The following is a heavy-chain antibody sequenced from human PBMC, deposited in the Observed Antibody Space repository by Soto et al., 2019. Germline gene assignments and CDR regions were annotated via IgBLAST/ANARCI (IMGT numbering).Heavy chain of an antibody. J-gene: IGHJ4*02. Sequence: GTSVKVSCQASGYTFPSNYRHWVRQAPGQGLEWMGIINPSGGGTSYAQKFQARVTMTTDTSTSTVYMELSSLRSEDTAVYYCARDSTLAYWGQGTLVTVS. CDR1: GYTFPSNY. V-gene: IGHV1-46*01. CDR3: ARDSTLAY. CDR2: INPSGGGT.